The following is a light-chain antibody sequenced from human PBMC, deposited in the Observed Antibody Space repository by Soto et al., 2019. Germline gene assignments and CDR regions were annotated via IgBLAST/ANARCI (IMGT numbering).Light chain of an antibody. CDR2: AAS. Sequence: DIQITQSPSSLSASVGDRVTITCRASQSISSYLNWYQQKPGKAPKLLIYAASSLQSGVPSRFSGSGSGTDFVLTISSLQPEDSATYYCQQLDSMPITFGQGTRLEIK. CDR3: QQLDSMPIT. CDR1: QSISSY. V-gene: IGKV1-39*01. J-gene: IGKJ5*01.